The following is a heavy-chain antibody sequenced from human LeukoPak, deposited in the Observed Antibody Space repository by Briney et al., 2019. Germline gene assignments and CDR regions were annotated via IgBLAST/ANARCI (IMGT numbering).Heavy chain of an antibody. CDR1: GFTFSAYA. Sequence: GGSLRLSCGASGFTFSAYAMTWVREAPGKGLEWDMSIGSDNKPHYSESVKGRFAISRDNSKSMLFLQLNSLRAEDTALYYCARDLHYYVAMDGWGQGTTVTVSS. V-gene: IGHV3-23*01. J-gene: IGHJ6*02. D-gene: IGHD3-10*02. CDR3: ARDLHYYVAMDG. CDR2: IGSDNKP.